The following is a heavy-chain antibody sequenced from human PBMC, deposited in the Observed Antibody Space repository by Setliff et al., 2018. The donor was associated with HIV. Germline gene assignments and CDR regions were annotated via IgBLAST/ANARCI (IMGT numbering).Heavy chain of an antibody. V-gene: IGHV4-4*02. D-gene: IGHD3-22*01. J-gene: IGHJ4*02. CDR2: IYHSGST. CDR1: GGSISSSNW. CDR3: ARGALSLTMTKLLSFFDS. Sequence: SETLSLTCAVSGGSISSSNWWSWVRQPPGKGLEWIGEIYHSGSTNYSPSLESRVTISVVTSKSHFSLKMTSVTAADTAIYFCARGALSLTMTKLLSFFDSWGQGTQVTVSS.